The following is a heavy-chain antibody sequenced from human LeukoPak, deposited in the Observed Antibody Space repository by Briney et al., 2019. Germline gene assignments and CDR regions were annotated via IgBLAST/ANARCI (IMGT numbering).Heavy chain of an antibody. CDR2: SKSDGSST. J-gene: IGHJ2*01. V-gene: IGHV3-74*01. D-gene: IGHD3-22*01. Sequence: PGGSLRLSCAASGFTFSNYWMHWVRQAPGKGLVWVSRSKSDGSSTSYADSVKGRFTISRDNAKNTLYLQMNSLRAEDTAVYYCAGMDYYDSSGYPHWYFDLWGRGTLVTVSS. CDR1: GFTFSNYW. CDR3: AGMDYYDSSGYPHWYFDL.